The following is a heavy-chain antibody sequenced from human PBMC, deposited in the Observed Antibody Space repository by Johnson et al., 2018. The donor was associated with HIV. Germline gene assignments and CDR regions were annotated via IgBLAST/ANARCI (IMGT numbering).Heavy chain of an antibody. CDR3: AKDMSRVVTPWAVSFDI. D-gene: IGHD4-23*01. Sequence: QVPLVESGGGVVQPGRSLRLSCSAPEFTFGRFSLHCVRQPPGTGLEWVSLISYDGSSKCHGESEKGRVTISRDNSKNSLYLQMNSLRAEDTALYYCAKDMSRVVTPWAVSFDIWGQGTMVTVSS. J-gene: IGHJ3*02. CDR1: EFTFGRFS. CDR2: ISYDGSSK. V-gene: IGHV3-30-3*01.